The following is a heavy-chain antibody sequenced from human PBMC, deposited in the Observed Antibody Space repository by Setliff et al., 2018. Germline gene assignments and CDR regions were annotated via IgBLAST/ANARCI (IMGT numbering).Heavy chain of an antibody. CDR3: ARQKYWSGYYGEGYYYYMDV. V-gene: IGHV4-34*01. Sequence: PSETLSLTCAVYGGSFSGYFWSWIRQAPGRGLEWIGEINDRGSTHYNPSLKSRVTISIDTSKNQFSLKLTSVTAADTAVYYCARQKYWSGYYGEGYYYYMDVWGKGTTVTVSS. CDR1: GGSFSGYF. J-gene: IGHJ6*03. D-gene: IGHD3-3*01. CDR2: INDRGST.